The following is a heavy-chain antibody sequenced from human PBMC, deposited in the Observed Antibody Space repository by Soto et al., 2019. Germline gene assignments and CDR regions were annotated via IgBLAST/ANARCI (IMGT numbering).Heavy chain of an antibody. V-gene: IGHV3-11*01. D-gene: IGHD4-4*01. CDR3: ARFPRYSNYYYYYGMDV. Sequence: PGVSLRLSCAASGFTFSDYYMSWIRQAPGKGLEWVSYISSSGSTIYYADSVKGRFTISRDNAKNSLYLQMNSLRAEDTAVYYCARFPRYSNYYYYYGMDVWGQGTTVTVSS. J-gene: IGHJ6*02. CDR2: ISSSGSTI. CDR1: GFTFSDYY.